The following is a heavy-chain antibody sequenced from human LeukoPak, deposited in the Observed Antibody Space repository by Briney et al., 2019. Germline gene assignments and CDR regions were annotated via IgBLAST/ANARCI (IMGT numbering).Heavy chain of an antibody. CDR3: TTGVSWHGDDY. Sequence: PSETLSLTCTVSGGSISSYYWSWIRQPPGKGLEWVGRIKGKTDGGTTDYAAPVKGRFTISRDDSKNTLYLQMNSLKTEDTAVYYCTTGVSWHGDDYWGQGTLVTVSS. CDR2: IKGKTDGGTT. CDR1: GGSISSYY. J-gene: IGHJ4*02. D-gene: IGHD3-10*01. V-gene: IGHV3-15*01.